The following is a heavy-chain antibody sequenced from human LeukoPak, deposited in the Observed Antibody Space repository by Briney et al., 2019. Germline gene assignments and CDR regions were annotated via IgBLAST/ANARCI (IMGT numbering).Heavy chain of an antibody. J-gene: IGHJ4*02. CDR1: GGSISSGVYY. CDR2: IYYSGST. Sequence: SETLSLTCTVSGGSISSGVYYWSWIRQHPGKGLEWIGYIYYSGSTYYNPSLKSRVTISVDTSKNQFSLKLSSVTAADTAVYYCARDAFDSNYFDYWGQGALVTVSS. V-gene: IGHV4-31*03. CDR3: ARDAFDSNYFDY. D-gene: IGHD4-11*01.